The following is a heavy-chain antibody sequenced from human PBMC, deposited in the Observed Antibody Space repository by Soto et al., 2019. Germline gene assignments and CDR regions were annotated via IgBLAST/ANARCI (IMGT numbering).Heavy chain of an antibody. J-gene: IGHJ5*02. CDR3: AKNVGSYYGSGSYSDWFDP. V-gene: IGHV3-30*18. D-gene: IGHD3-10*01. CDR2: ISYDGSNK. CDR1: GFTFSSYG. Sequence: QVQLVESGGGVVQPGRSLRLSCAASGFTFSSYGMHWVRQAPGKGLEWVAVISYDGSNKYYADSVKGRFTISRDNSKNTLYLQMNSLRAEDTAVYYCAKNVGSYYGSGSYSDWFDPWGQGTLVTVSS.